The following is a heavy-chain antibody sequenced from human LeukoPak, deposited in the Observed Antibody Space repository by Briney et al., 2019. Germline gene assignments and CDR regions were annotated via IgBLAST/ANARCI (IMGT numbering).Heavy chain of an antibody. D-gene: IGHD1-1*01. CDR1: GFTLSDYW. J-gene: IGHJ4*02. Sequence: GGSLRLSCAASGFTLSDYWMSWVRQAPGKGLEWVANIDQDGSDENYVDSVKGRFTISRDDAKNSLYLQMSSLRADDTAMYYCARESTRERPGCWGQGTLVTVSS. CDR3: ARESTRERPGC. V-gene: IGHV3-7*01. CDR2: IDQDGSDE.